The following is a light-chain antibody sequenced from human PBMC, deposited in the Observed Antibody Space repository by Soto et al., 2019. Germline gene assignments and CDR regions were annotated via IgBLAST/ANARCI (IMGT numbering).Light chain of an antibody. J-gene: IGLJ2*01. CDR2: DVS. V-gene: IGLV2-14*01. CDR1: SSDVGCYNY. Sequence: QSALTQPASVSGSPGQSITISCTGTSSDVGCYNYVSWYQQHPGKAPKLMIYDVSNRPSGVSNRFSGSKAGNRASLTISGLQAEDGADYYCSSYTSSSALVVFGGGTELTVL. CDR3: SSYTSSSALVV.